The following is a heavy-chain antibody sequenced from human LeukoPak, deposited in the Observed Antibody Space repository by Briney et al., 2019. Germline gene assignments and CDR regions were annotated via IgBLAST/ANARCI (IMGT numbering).Heavy chain of an antibody. CDR3: ARDSGVDAHIDY. J-gene: IGHJ4*02. D-gene: IGHD3-3*01. V-gene: IGHV3-30*04. Sequence: GGSLRLSCAASGFTFSSYAMHWVRQAPGKGLEWVAVISYDGSNKYYADSVKGRFTISRDNSKNSLYLQMNSLRDEDTAVYYCARDSGVDAHIDYWGQGALVTVSA. CDR2: ISYDGSNK. CDR1: GFTFSSYA.